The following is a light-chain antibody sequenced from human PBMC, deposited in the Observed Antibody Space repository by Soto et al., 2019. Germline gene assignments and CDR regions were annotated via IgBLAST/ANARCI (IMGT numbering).Light chain of an antibody. CDR1: SXXVGDYNY. CDR3: SSYTSSSTLYV. Sequence: QSALTQPASVSGXXXXSXXXXXXXXSXXVGDYNYVSWYQQHPGKAPKLMIYEVSNRPSGVSNRFSGSKSGNTASLTISGLQAEDEADYYCSSYTSSSTLYVFGTGTKLTVL. J-gene: IGLJ1*01. V-gene: IGLV2-14*01. CDR2: EVS.